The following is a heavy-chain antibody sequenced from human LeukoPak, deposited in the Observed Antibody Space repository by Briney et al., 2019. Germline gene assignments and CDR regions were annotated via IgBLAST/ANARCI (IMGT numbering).Heavy chain of an antibody. Sequence: ASVKVSCKASGYTFTSYGISWVRQAPGQGLEWMGWISAYNGNTNYAQKLQGRVTMTTDTSTSTAYMELRSLRSDDTAMYYCARDRRYSSGWYGYGMDVWGQGTTVTVSS. CDR1: GYTFTSYG. CDR3: ARDRRYSSGWYGYGMDV. D-gene: IGHD6-19*01. J-gene: IGHJ6*02. V-gene: IGHV1-18*01. CDR2: ISAYNGNT.